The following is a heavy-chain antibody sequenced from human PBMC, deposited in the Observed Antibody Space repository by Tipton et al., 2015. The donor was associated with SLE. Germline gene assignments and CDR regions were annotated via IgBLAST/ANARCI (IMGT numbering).Heavy chain of an antibody. CDR3: ARSPSIDSYGDRGYFFDY. J-gene: IGHJ4*02. Sequence: QLVQSGPEVKKPGESLTISCKVSGHTSSDYWIAWVRQTPGKGLEWLGLIYPGDFEARYSPSFHGHVIISSETSTTFLQWASVKASDTATYYCARSPSIDSYGDRGYFFDYWGQGTQVTVDS. D-gene: IGHD3-16*01. CDR1: GHTSSDYW. CDR2: IYPGDFEA. V-gene: IGHV5-51*01.